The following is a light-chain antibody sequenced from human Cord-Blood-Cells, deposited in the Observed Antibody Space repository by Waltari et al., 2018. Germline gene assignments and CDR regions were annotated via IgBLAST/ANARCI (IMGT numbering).Light chain of an antibody. Sequence: NFMLTQPHSVSESPGKTVTISCTRSSGSIASNYVQRYQQRPGSSPTTLIYEDNQSPSGVPDRFSGSIDSSSNSASLTISGLKTEDEADYYCQSYDSSNPWVFGGGTKLTVL. CDR3: QSYDSSNPWV. J-gene: IGLJ3*02. CDR2: EDN. V-gene: IGLV6-57*01. CDR1: SGSIASNY.